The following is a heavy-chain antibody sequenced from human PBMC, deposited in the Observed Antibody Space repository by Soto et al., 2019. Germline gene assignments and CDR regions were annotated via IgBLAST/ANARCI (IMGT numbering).Heavy chain of an antibody. CDR3: ARDLDIVVVPAALGGIAAAGFDY. V-gene: IGHV1-69*04. J-gene: IGHJ4*02. CDR2: IIPILGIA. Sequence: PVKVSCKACGGTFGSYTSSWVRQAPGQGLEWMGRIIPILGIANYAQKFQGRVTITADKSTSTAYMELSSLRSEDTAVYYCARDLDIVVVPAALGGIAAAGFDYWGQGTLVTVSS. D-gene: IGHD2-2*03. CDR1: GGTFGSYT.